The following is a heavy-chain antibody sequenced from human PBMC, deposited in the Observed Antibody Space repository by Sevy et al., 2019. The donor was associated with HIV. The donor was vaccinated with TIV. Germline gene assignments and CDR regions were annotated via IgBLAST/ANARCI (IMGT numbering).Heavy chain of an antibody. Sequence: SETLSLTCAVSGGSISSGGYSWSWIRQPPGKGLEWIGYIYHGGSTYYNPSLKSRVTISVDRSKNPFSLKLSSVTAADTAVYYCARIRGLRCSGGSCYGSYFDYWGQGTLVTVSS. CDR3: ARIRGLRCSGGSCYGSYFDY. CDR2: IYHGGST. CDR1: GGSISSGGYS. J-gene: IGHJ4*02. V-gene: IGHV4-30-2*01. D-gene: IGHD2-15*01.